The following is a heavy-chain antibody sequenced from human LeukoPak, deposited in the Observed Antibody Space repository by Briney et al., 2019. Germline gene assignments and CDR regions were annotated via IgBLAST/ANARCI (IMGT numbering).Heavy chain of an antibody. CDR1: GFTFSSYA. CDR3: AKTMTTVTTRGDLTDY. CDR2: ISGSGGST. V-gene: IGHV3-23*01. J-gene: IGHJ4*02. D-gene: IGHD4-17*01. Sequence: PGGSLRLSCAASGFTFSSYAMSWVRQAPGKGLEWVSAISGSGGSTYYADSVKGRFTISRDNSKNTLYLQMNSLRAEDTAVYYCAKTMTTVTTRGDLTDYWGQGTLVTVSS.